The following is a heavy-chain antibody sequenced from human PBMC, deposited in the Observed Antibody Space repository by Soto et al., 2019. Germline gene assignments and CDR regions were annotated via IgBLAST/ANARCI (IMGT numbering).Heavy chain of an antibody. CDR1: GYTFTSYA. CDR2: INAGNGNT. V-gene: IGHV1-3*01. D-gene: IGHD6-13*01. CDR3: ARDLRYSSSPFSPNPDY. J-gene: IGHJ4*02. Sequence: ASVKVSCKASGYTFTSYAMHWVRQAPGQRLEWMGWINAGNGNTKYSQKFQGRVTITRDTSASTAYMELSSLRSEDTAVYYCARDLRYSSSPFSPNPDYWGQGTLVTVSS.